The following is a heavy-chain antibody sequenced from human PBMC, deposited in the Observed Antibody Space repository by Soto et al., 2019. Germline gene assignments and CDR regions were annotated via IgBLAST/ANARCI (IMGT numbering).Heavy chain of an antibody. CDR2: ISSTSTYT. D-gene: IGHD6-19*01. CDR1: GFTFSSYS. J-gene: IGHJ4*02. Sequence: GGSLRLSCAASGFTFSSYSMNWVRQAPGKGLEWVSYISSTSTYTHYADSVKGRFTISRDNANNSLFLQMNSLRAEDTAIYYCARDLALAGNYWGQGALVTVSS. CDR3: ARDLALAGNY. V-gene: IGHV3-21*05.